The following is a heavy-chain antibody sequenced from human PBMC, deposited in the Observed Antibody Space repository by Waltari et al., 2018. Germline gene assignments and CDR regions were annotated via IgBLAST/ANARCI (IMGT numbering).Heavy chain of an antibody. CDR1: GFTFSSYA. D-gene: IGHD3-9*01. CDR2: ISGSGGST. Sequence: EVQLLESGGGLVQPGGSLRLSCAASGFTFSSYAMSWVRQAPGKGLEGVSAISGSGGSTYYADSVKGRFTISRDNSKNTLYLQMNSLRAEDTAVYYCARGCDDILTGSWYFDLWGRGTLVTVSS. J-gene: IGHJ2*01. V-gene: IGHV3-23*01. CDR3: ARGCDDILTGSWYFDL.